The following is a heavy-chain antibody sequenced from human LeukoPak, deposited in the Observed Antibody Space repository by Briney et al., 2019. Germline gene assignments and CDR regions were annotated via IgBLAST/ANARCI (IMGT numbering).Heavy chain of an antibody. CDR2: IYYSGST. CDR1: GGSISSYY. V-gene: IGHV4-59*08. CDR3: ASIADSSGLLFDY. J-gene: IGHJ4*02. Sequence: SETLSLTCTVSGGSISSYYWSWIRQPPGKGLEWIGYIYYSGSTNYNPSLKSRVTISVDTSKNQFSLRLSSVTAADTAVYYCASIADSSGLLFDYWGQGTLVTVSS. D-gene: IGHD3-22*01.